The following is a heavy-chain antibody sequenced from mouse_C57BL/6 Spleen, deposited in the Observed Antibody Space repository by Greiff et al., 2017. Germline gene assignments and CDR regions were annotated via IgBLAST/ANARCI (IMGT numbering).Heavy chain of an antibody. CDR3: AREGGNPFAY. Sequence: QVHVKQPGAELVRPGSSVKLSCKASGYTFTSYWMDWVKQRPGQGLEWIGNIYPSDSETHYNQKFKDKATLTVDKSSSTAYMQLSSLTSEDSAVYYCAREGGNPFAYWGQGTLVTVSA. CDR2: IYPSDSET. J-gene: IGHJ3*01. V-gene: IGHV1-61*01. CDR1: GYTFTSYW. D-gene: IGHD2-1*01.